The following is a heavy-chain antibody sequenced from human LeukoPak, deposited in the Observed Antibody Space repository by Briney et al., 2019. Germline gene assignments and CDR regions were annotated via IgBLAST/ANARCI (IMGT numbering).Heavy chain of an antibody. V-gene: IGHV1-18*01. CDR2: ISAYNANS. CDR1: GSTFTSFG. J-gene: IGHJ4*02. D-gene: IGHD5-18*01. Sequence: GASVKVSYKASGSTFTSFGITWVREAPGQGLEWMGWISAYNANSKYAQKVQGRVTLTTDTSTSTAYMELRSLRSDDTAVYYCARVETEIGNTYGPTLGALDYWGQGTLVTVSS. CDR3: ARVETEIGNTYGPTLGALDY.